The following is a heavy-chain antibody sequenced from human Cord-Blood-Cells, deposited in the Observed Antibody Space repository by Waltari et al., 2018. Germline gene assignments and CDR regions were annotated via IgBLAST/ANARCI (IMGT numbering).Heavy chain of an antibody. CDR1: GGSFSGYY. J-gene: IGHJ4*02. CDR2: INHSGST. Sequence: QVQLQQWGAGLLKPSETLSLTCAVYGGSFSGYYWSWIRQPPGKGLEWIGEINHSGSTHYNPSLKSRVTISVDASKSQFSLKLSSVTAADTAVYYCARESRIAAAGTIDYWGQGTLVTVSS. CDR3: ARESRIAAAGTIDY. D-gene: IGHD6-13*01. V-gene: IGHV4-34*01.